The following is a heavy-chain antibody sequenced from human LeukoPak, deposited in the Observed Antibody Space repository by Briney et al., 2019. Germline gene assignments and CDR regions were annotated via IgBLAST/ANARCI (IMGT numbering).Heavy chain of an antibody. J-gene: IGHJ5*02. CDR3: ARGLVDYYDSSGYYLERYNWFDP. D-gene: IGHD3-22*01. V-gene: IGHV1-8*01. CDR2: MNPNSGNT. CDR1: GYTFTSYD. Sequence: GASVKVSCKASGYTFTSYDINWVRQATGQGLEWMGWMNPNSGNTGYAQKSQGRVTMTRNTSISTAYMELSSLRSEDTAVYYCARGLVDYYDSSGYYLERYNWFDPWGQGTLVTVSS.